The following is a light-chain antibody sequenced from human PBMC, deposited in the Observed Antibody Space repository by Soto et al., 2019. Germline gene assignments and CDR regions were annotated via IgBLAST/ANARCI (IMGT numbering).Light chain of an antibody. CDR3: QQSYRF. Sequence: DIQMTQSPSSLSASVGDRVTITCRASQSISSYLNWYQQKPGKAPKLLIYAASSLQSGVPSRFSGSGSGTDFTLTISSLQPEDFATYYCQQSYRFLGPGTKVDIK. CDR2: AAS. CDR1: QSISSY. J-gene: IGKJ3*01. V-gene: IGKV1-39*01.